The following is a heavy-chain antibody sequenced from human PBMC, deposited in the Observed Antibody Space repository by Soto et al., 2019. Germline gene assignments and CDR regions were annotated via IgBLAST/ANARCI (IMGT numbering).Heavy chain of an antibody. J-gene: IGHJ5*02. Sequence: SETLSLTCAVSGGSISSGGYSWSWIRQPPGKGLEWIGYIYHSGSTYYNPSLKSRVTISVDRSKNQFSLKLSSVTAADTAVYYCASGGKLYYDILTGYTQLSGFDPWGQGTLVTSPQ. CDR1: GGSISSGGYS. D-gene: IGHD3-9*01. CDR2: IYHSGST. CDR3: ASGGKLYYDILTGYTQLSGFDP. V-gene: IGHV4-30-2*01.